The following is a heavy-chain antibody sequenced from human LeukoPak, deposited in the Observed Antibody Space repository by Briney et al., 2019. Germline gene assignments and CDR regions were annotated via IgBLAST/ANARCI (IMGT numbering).Heavy chain of an antibody. V-gene: IGHV1-69*04. CDR3: AREPYDSSGYNPNDAFDI. CDR2: IIPILGIA. Sequence: ASVKVSCKASGGTFSSYAISWVRQAPGQGLEWMGRIIPILGIANYAQKFQGRVTITADKSTSTAYMELSSLRSEDTAVYYCAREPYDSSGYNPNDAFDIWGQGTMVTVSS. J-gene: IGHJ3*02. D-gene: IGHD3-22*01. CDR1: GGTFSSYA.